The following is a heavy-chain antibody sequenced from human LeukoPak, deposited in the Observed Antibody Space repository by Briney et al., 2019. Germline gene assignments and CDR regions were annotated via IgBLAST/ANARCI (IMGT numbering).Heavy chain of an antibody. CDR1: GFTLSSYE. D-gene: IGHD6-13*01. Sequence: PGGSLRPSCAASGFTLSSYEMNWVRLAPGKGLEWISYITRTGNSIYYADSVKGRFTISRDSAKNSLYLQMNSLRAEDTAVYYCARGPYSSNWYVDYWGQGTLVTVAS. CDR3: ARGPYSSNWYVDY. CDR2: ITRTGNSI. J-gene: IGHJ4*02. V-gene: IGHV3-48*03.